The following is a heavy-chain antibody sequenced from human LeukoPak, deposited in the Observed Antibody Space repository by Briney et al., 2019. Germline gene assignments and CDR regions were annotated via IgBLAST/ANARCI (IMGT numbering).Heavy chain of an antibody. Sequence: SETLSLTCAVYGGSFSGYYWSWLRQPPGKGLEWIGEINHSGSTNYNPSLKSRVTISVDTSNNQFSLKLSSVTAADTAVYYCARGSMVRGVIEQYNWFDPWGQGTLVTVSS. CDR3: ARGSMVRGVIEQYNWFDP. D-gene: IGHD3-10*01. CDR2: INHSGST. J-gene: IGHJ5*02. V-gene: IGHV4-34*01. CDR1: GGSFSGYY.